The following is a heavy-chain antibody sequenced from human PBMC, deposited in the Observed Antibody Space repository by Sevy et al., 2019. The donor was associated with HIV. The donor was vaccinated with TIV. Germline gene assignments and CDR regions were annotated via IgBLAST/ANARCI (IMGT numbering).Heavy chain of an antibody. CDR1: GFTFSNYN. V-gene: IGHV3-21*01. CDR2: ITSSSDYI. D-gene: IGHD3-22*01. CDR3: ARDRRTLNYYASSGYNYYFDY. J-gene: IGHJ4*02. Sequence: GGSLRLSCAASGFTFSNYNMNWVRQAPGKGLEWVSSITSSSDYIYDADSVKGRFTISRDNAKNSLYLQMNSLRAEDTAVYYCARDRRTLNYYASSGYNYYFDYWGLGTLVTVSS.